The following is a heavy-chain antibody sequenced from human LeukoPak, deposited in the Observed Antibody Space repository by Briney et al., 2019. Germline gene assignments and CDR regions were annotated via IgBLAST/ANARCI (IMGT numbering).Heavy chain of an antibody. CDR1: GFTFSSYA. CDR3: AKHIGYCSDGSCYYDY. CDR2: ISASGGST. V-gene: IGHV3-23*01. J-gene: IGHJ4*02. Sequence: GGSLRLSCAASGFTFSSYAMSWVRQAPGKGLEWVSAISASGGSTYYADSVKGRFTISRDNSKNTLYLQMNSLRAEDTAVYYCAKHIGYCSDGSCYYDYWGQGTLVTVSS. D-gene: IGHD2-15*01.